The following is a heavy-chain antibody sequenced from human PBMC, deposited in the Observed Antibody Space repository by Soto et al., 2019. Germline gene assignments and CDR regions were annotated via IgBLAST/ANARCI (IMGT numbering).Heavy chain of an antibody. CDR1: GFTFSDHY. CDR3: SRVGVNGTPR. V-gene: IGHV3-72*01. Sequence: EVQLVESGGGLVQPGGSLRLSCAVSGFTFSDHYMDWVRQAPGKGLEWVGRIRNKANSYTTEYAASVKGRFTISRDDSKNSMYLQMNSLKTEDTAVYYCSRVGVNGTPRWGQGTLVTVSS. CDR2: IRNKANSYTT. J-gene: IGHJ4*02. D-gene: IGHD1-20*01.